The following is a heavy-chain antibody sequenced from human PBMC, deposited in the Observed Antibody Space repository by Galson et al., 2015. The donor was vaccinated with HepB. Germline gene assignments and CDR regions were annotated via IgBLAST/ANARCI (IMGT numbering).Heavy chain of an antibody. CDR3: AKLGQVFGVYYNYDLDV. J-gene: IGHJ6*02. V-gene: IGHV3-30*18. Sequence: SLRLSCAASGFTFSSFGMHWVRRAPGKGLEWVAIISYDGNNRYYGDSVKGRFTISRDYSKNTLYLQMNSLRAENTAVYYCAKLGQVFGVYYNYDLDVWGQGTTVTVSS. CDR1: GFTFSSFG. CDR2: ISYDGNNR. D-gene: IGHD3-16*01.